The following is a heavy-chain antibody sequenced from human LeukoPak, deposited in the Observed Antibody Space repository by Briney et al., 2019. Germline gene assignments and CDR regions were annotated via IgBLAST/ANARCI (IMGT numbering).Heavy chain of an antibody. V-gene: IGHV3-23*01. CDR1: GFTFSSYG. Sequence: GGSLRLSCAASGFTFSSYGMSWVRQAPGKGLEWVSAISGSGGSTYYADSVKGRFTISRDNSKNTLYLQMNSLRAEDTAVYYCAKGRSIAAAGTYAFDIWGQGTMVTVSS. J-gene: IGHJ3*02. D-gene: IGHD6-13*01. CDR3: AKGRSIAAAGTYAFDI. CDR2: ISGSGGST.